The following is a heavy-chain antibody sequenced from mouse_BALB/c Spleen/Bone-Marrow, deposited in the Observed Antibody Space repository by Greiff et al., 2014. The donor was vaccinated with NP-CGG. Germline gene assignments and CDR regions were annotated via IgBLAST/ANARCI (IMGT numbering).Heavy chain of an antibody. D-gene: IGHD2-10*02. CDR3: ARRESYGNYLYFDV. J-gene: IGHJ1*01. CDR1: GYTFTEYI. CDR2: FYPGSGSI. Sequence: QVQLQQSGAGLVKPGASVKLSCKASGYTFTEYIIHWVKQRSGQGLEWIGWFYPGSGSIKYNEIFKDKATLTADKSSSTVYMELSRLTSEDSAVYFCARRESYGNYLYFDVWGAGTTVTVSS. V-gene: IGHV1-62-2*01.